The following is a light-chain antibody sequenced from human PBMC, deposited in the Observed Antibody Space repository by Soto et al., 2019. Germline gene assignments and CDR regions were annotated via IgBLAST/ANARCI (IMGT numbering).Light chain of an antibody. V-gene: IGLV2-14*01. J-gene: IGLJ1*01. CDR3: SSYTSSRTYV. CDR1: SSDVGAYNY. CDR2: DVS. Sequence: QSVLTQPASVSGSPGQSITISCTGTSSDVGAYNYVSWYQQHPGKAPKFVIYDVSNRPSGVSSRFSGSKSGNTASLTISGLQAEDEADYYCSSYTSSRTYVFGSGTQLTVL.